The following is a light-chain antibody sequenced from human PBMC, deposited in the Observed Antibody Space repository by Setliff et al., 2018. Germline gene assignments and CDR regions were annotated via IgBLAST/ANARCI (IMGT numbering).Light chain of an antibody. J-gene: IGLJ1*01. CDR3: CSHTRTLNPFV. CDR1: SSDVGGSNH. V-gene: IGLV2-14*03. CDR2: DVT. Sequence: QSALTQPASVSGSPGQSIAISCTGTSSDVGGSNHVSWYQQYPDKAPRLILFDVTNRPSGVSDRFSGSKSGNTASLIISGLQAEDDADYYCCSHTRTLNPFVFGTGTKVTVL.